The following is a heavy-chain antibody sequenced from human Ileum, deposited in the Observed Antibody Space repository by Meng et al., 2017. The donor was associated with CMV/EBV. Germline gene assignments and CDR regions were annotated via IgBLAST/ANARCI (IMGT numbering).Heavy chain of an antibody. CDR1: GFTFSSYA. V-gene: IGHV3-30*04. D-gene: IGHD2-2*01. CDR2: ISYDGSNK. Sequence: GESLKISCAASGFTFSSYAMHWVRQAPGKGLEWVAVISYDGSNKYYADSVKGRFTISRDNSKNTLYLQMNSLRAEDTAVYYCAKAIVVVPVAMGRWFDPWGQGTLVTVSS. J-gene: IGHJ5*02. CDR3: AKAIVVVPVAMGRWFDP.